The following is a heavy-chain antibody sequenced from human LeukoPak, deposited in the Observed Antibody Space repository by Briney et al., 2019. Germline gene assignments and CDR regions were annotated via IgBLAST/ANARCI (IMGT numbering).Heavy chain of an antibody. CDR3: AKSLFTSATGTGRAFHI. D-gene: IGHD1-1*01. V-gene: IGHV3-23*01. Sequence: GGSLRLSCAASGFTFSSYWMHWVRQAPGRGLEWVSAISASGDVTFYADSLRGRFTISRDNSKSTLYLQMNGLRAEDTAIFYCAKSLFTSATGTGRAFHIWGQGTRVTVSS. J-gene: IGHJ3*02. CDR1: GFTFSSYW. CDR2: ISASGDVT.